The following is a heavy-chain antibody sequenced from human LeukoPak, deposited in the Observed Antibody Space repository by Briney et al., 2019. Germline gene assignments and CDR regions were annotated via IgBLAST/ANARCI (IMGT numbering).Heavy chain of an antibody. Sequence: ASVKVSCKASGYTFTGYYMHWVRQAPGQGLEWMGWINPDSGGTNYAQKFQGRVTMTRDTSISTAYVELSRLRPDDTAVYYCGRRYYDSSGFYFFDSWGQGSLVAVSS. V-gene: IGHV1-2*02. D-gene: IGHD3-22*01. CDR1: GYTFTGYY. J-gene: IGHJ4*02. CDR3: GRRYYDSSGFYFFDS. CDR2: INPDSGGT.